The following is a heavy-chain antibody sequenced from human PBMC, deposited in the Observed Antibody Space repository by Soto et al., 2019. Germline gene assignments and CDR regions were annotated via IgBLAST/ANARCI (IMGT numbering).Heavy chain of an antibody. D-gene: IGHD2-21*01. CDR2: VKSKVDGGTI. CDR3: TADLPTPIPQLDH. Sequence: EVQLVESGGGFVKPGGSLGLSCVASGFTFKGAWMNWVRQAPGKGLEWVGRVKSKVDGGTIDYAAPVKGRFTISRDDSRDTVYLQMNSLKTEDTAVYYFTADLPTPIPQLDHWGQGTLVTVSS. J-gene: IGHJ5*02. V-gene: IGHV3-15*07. CDR1: GFTFKGAW.